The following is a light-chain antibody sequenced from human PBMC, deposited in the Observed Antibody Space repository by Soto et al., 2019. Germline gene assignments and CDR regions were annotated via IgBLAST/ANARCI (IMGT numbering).Light chain of an antibody. CDR3: QQSYSTPST. J-gene: IGKJ1*01. CDR1: QSISSY. Sequence: DIQMTQSPSSLSASVGDRVTITCRASQSISSYLNWYQQKPGKAPKLLIYAPSSLQSGVPSRFSGSGSGTDFTLTISSLQPEDFATYYCQQSYSTPSTFGQGTKVDIK. CDR2: APS. V-gene: IGKV1-39*01.